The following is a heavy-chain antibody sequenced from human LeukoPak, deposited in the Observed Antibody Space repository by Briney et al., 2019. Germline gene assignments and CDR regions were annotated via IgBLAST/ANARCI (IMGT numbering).Heavy chain of an antibody. CDR2: IRYDGSNK. Sequence: GGSLRLSCTASGFTFGDYAMSWFRQAPGKGLEWVAFIRYDGSNKYYADSVKGRFTISRDNSKNTLYLQMNSLRAEDTAVYYCAKDYSKTSYYGSGTYYRPKWFDPWGQGTLVTVSS. J-gene: IGHJ5*02. CDR1: GFTFGDYA. D-gene: IGHD3-10*01. CDR3: AKDYSKTSYYGSGTYYRPKWFDP. V-gene: IGHV3-30*02.